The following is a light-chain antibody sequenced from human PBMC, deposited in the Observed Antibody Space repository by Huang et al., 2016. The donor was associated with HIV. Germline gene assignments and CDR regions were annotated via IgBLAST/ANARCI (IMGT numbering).Light chain of an antibody. CDR2: GAS. Sequence: DIQMTQYPSSLSASLGDRVTITCRASQSLTNSLNWYPQRPGEAPRLLIFGASKLQSGVPSRFSGTRSGTQFTLTITTLQPEDSAIYYCQQSYNTPRTFGQGTKVQI. CDR3: QQSYNTPRT. CDR1: QSLTNS. V-gene: IGKV1-39*01. J-gene: IGKJ1*01.